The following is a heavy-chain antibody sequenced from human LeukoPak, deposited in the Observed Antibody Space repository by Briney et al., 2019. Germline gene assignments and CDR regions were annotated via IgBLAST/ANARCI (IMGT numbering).Heavy chain of an antibody. CDR3: ACGPNLYFFDY. CDR1: GGSISSSSYY. CDR2: IYYSGST. Sequence: EPSETLSLTCTVSGGSISSSSYYWGWIRQPPGKGLEWIGSIYYSGSTYYNPSLKSRVTISVDTSKNQFSLNLTSVTAADTAVYYCACGPNLYFFDYWGQGTLVTVSS. J-gene: IGHJ4*02. V-gene: IGHV4-39*07. D-gene: IGHD5-24*01.